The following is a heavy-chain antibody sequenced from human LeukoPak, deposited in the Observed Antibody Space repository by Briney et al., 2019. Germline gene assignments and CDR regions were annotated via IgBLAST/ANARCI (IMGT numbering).Heavy chain of an antibody. V-gene: IGHV3-30-3*01. D-gene: IGHD3-10*01. CDR1: GSTFSSYA. CDR2: ISYDGSNK. J-gene: IGHJ3*02. CDR3: ARARDLFDAFDI. Sequence: GGSLRLSCAASGSTFSSYAMHWVRQAPGKGPEWVAVISYDGSNKYYADSVKGRFTISRDNSKNTLYLQMNSLRAEDTAVYYCARARDLFDAFDIWGQGTMVTVSS.